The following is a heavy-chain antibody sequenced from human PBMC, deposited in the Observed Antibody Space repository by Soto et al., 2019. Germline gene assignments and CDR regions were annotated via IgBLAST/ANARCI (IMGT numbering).Heavy chain of an antibody. V-gene: IGHV3-53*01. CDR2: IYSGGYT. CDR3: ATTPGGGGY. D-gene: IGHD3-10*01. Sequence: EVQLVESGGGLIQPGGSLRLSCAVSGFTVSNNYMSWVRQAPGKGLEGVSVIYSGGYTAYGDSVKGRFTISRDNSKNTPNLQIKSPGPDATALYYCATTPGGGGYWGQGTLVTVSS. J-gene: IGHJ4*02. CDR1: GFTVSNNY.